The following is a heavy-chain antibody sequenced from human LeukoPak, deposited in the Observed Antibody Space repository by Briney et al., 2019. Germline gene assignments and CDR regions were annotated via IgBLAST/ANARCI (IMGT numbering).Heavy chain of an antibody. J-gene: IGHJ4*02. Sequence: VASVKVSCKASGGTFSSYAISWVRRAPGQGLEWMGGIIPIFGTANYAQKFQGRVTITADESTSTAYMELSSLRSEDTAVYYCARDIKKRGYSGYDTYYFDYWGQGTLVTVSS. CDR1: GGTFSSYA. CDR3: ARDIKKRGYSGYDTYYFDY. CDR2: IIPIFGTA. D-gene: IGHD5-12*01. V-gene: IGHV1-69*01.